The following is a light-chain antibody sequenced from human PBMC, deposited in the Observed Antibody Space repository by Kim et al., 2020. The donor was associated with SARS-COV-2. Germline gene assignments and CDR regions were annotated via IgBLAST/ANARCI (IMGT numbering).Light chain of an antibody. J-gene: IGLJ2*01. CDR1: SGHSTYA. V-gene: IGLV4-69*01. CDR2: VDSDGSH. Sequence: QLVLTQSPSASASLGTSVKLTCTLSSGHSTYAIAWHQQLPETGPRYLMNVDSDGSHTRGDGIPDRFSGSSSGAERHLTISSLQPEDEADYYCLTWGPGIRVFGGGTQLTVL. CDR3: LTWGPGIRV.